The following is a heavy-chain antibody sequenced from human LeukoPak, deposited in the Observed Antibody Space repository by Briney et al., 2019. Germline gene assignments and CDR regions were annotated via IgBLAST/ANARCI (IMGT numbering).Heavy chain of an antibody. D-gene: IGHD5-24*01. Sequence: PGGSLTLSCAASGFTFSSYSMTWVRQAPGKGLEWVAFISSMSGRYIYYAESLKGRFTISRDNARNSLYLQMNSLRADDTAVYYCARLLEQATGYYMDVWGKGTTVTISS. J-gene: IGHJ6*03. CDR2: ISSMSGRYI. CDR1: GFTFSSYS. V-gene: IGHV3-21*01. CDR3: ARLLEQATGYYMDV.